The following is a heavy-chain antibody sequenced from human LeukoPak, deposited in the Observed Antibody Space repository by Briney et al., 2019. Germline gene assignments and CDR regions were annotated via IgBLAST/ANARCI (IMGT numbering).Heavy chain of an antibody. V-gene: IGHV3-74*01. CDR1: GFSFSNDW. CDR2: ISADGTTT. J-gene: IGHJ4*02. CDR3: AGTWSFDH. D-gene: IGHD2-15*01. Sequence: QTGGSLRLSCAVSGFSFSNDWMHWVRRAPGKGLLWVSRISADGTTTNYADSVKGRFTISRDNAKNTLYLQMDSLRADDTAVYYCAGTWSFDHWGQGTLVTVSS.